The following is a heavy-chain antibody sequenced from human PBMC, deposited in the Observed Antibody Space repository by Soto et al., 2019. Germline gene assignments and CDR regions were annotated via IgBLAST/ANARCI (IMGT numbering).Heavy chain of an antibody. J-gene: IGHJ6*02. D-gene: IGHD1-26*01. CDR3: AREPPRRRVGATIPYCYYGMDV. V-gene: IGHV1-3*01. CDR1: GYTFTSYA. CDR2: INAGNGNT. Sequence: ASVKVSCKASGYTFTSYAMHWVRQAPGQRLEWMGWINAGNGNTKYSQKFQGRVTITRDTSASTAYMELSSLRSEDTAVYYCAREPPRRRVGATIPYCYYGMDVWGQGTTVTVSS.